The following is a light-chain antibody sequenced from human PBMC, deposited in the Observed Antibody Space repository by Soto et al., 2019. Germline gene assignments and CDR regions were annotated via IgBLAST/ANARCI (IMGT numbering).Light chain of an antibody. CDR3: QQRSNWPRIT. V-gene: IGKV3-11*01. Sequence: EVVLTQSPATMSLYPGEGATLSCRASQSVSTYLAWYQQKPGQAPRLLIFEASKRATGIPDRISGSGSGTDFTLTISSLEPEDFALYYCQQRSNWPRITFGQGTRLEIK. CDR1: QSVSTY. J-gene: IGKJ5*01. CDR2: EAS.